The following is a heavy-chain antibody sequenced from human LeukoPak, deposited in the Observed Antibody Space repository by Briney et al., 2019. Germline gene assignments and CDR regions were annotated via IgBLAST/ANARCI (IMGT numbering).Heavy chain of an antibody. CDR1: GYTFTSYG. CDR3: ARDRAPYSSGWSDPDY. J-gene: IGHJ4*02. D-gene: IGHD6-19*01. Sequence: ASVKVSCKASGYTFTSYGISWVRQAPGQGLEWMGWISAYNGNTSYAQKLQGRVTMTTDTSTSTAYMELRSLRSDDTAVYYCARDRAPYSSGWSDPDYWGQGTLVTVSS. V-gene: IGHV1-18*01. CDR2: ISAYNGNT.